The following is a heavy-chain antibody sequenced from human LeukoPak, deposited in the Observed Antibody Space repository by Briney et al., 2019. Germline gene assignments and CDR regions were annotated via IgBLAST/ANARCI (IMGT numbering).Heavy chain of an antibody. Sequence: GGSLRLSCAASGFTFHDYDMSWVRQSPGKGLEWVSGINCNGDRTGYADSVKGRFTISRDNAKKSLYLQMNSLRAEDTALYYCARRDYYGSGSPDFWGQGTLVTVSS. CDR1: GFTFHDYD. D-gene: IGHD3-10*01. V-gene: IGHV3-20*04. J-gene: IGHJ4*02. CDR2: INCNGDRT. CDR3: ARRDYYGSGSPDF.